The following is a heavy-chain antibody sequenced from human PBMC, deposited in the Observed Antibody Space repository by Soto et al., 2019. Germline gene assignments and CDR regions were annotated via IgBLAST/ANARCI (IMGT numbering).Heavy chain of an antibody. CDR2: IIPIPDIT. CDR1: GGTFSTYI. CDR3: ASDRITTRGDAFDI. J-gene: IGHJ3*02. V-gene: IGHV1-69*02. D-gene: IGHD3-3*01. Sequence: QVQLVQSGAEVRNPGSSVKVSCKAPGGTFSTYIISWVRQAPGQGLEWMGRIIPIPDITNYAQKCQGRVTLTADRSTSTAYLELTSLKSEDTAVYYCASDRITTRGDAFDIWGQGTMVTVSS.